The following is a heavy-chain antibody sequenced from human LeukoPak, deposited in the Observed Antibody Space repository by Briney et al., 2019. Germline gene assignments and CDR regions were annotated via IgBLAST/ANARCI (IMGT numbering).Heavy chain of an antibody. CDR1: GGTFSSYA. Sequence: GASVKVSCKSSGGTFSSYAFSWVRQAPGQGLEWMGGIIPIFGTANYAQKFQGKVTITADESTSTAYMELSSLRSEDTAVYYCAALVDYGGNSDFDYWGQGTLVTVSS. CDR2: IIPIFGTA. J-gene: IGHJ4*02. D-gene: IGHD4-23*01. CDR3: AALVDYGGNSDFDY. V-gene: IGHV1-69*13.